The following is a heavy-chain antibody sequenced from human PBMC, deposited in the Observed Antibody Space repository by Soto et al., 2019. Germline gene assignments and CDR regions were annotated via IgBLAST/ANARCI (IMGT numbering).Heavy chain of an antibody. V-gene: IGHV4-61*01. CDR2: IYFTGST. Sequence: SETLSLTCTVSGGAVSSGTYYWSWIRQPPGKGLEWIGHIYFTGSTNYDPSLKSRVTMSLDTSRNQFSLKLSSVTAADTAVYYCTRGPPRVQWFDPWGLGTLVTVSS. CDR3: TRGPPRVQWFDP. J-gene: IGHJ5*02. CDR1: GGAVSSGTYY.